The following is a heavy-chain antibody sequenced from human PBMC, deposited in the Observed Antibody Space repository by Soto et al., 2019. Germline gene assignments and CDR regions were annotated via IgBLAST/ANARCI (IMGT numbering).Heavy chain of an antibody. J-gene: IGHJ4*02. CDR1: GFTFSVYA. Sequence: EVRLLESGGGLVQPGGSLRLSCAASGFTFSVYAMSWVRQAPGKGLEWVSGISGSGDSTHYADSVKGRFTVSRDNSKSMLYLQTNRLRAAGTAIVYCAKALYGGFTYWGQGTLVTVSS. D-gene: IGHD3-10*01. V-gene: IGHV3-23*01. CDR2: ISGSGDST. CDR3: AKALYGGFTY.